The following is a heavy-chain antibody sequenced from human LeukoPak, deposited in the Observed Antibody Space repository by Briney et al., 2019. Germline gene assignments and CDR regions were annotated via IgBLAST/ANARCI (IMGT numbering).Heavy chain of an antibody. J-gene: IGHJ4*02. V-gene: IGHV3-7*01. Sequence: PGRSLRLSCAASGFLVSSCGMHWVRQAPGKGLEWVANIKQDGSEKYYVDSVKGRFTISRDNAKNSLYLQMNSLRAEDTAVYYCARGPQLKTGSYYVANWGQGTLVTVSS. CDR1: GFLVSSCG. CDR3: ARGPQLKTGSYYVAN. CDR2: IKQDGSEK. D-gene: IGHD3-10*01.